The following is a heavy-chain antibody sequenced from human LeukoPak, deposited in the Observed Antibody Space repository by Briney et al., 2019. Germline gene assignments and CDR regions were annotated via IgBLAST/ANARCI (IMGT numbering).Heavy chain of an antibody. CDR2: IYYSGST. Sequence: PSETLSLTCTVSGGSISSYYWSWIRQPPGKGLVWFGYIYYSGSTNYKSSLKSRVTISVVTSKIQFPLKLSSVTAADTAVYYYAIETYCTNGVCYRYNWFDPWGQGTLVTVSS. CDR3: AIETYCTNGVCYRYNWFDP. CDR1: GGSISSYY. V-gene: IGHV4-59*12. D-gene: IGHD2-8*01. J-gene: IGHJ5*02.